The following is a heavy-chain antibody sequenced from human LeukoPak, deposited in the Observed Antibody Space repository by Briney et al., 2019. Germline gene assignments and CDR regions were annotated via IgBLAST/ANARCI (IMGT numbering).Heavy chain of an antibody. J-gene: IGHJ4*02. CDR1: GGSISSGGYY. V-gene: IGHV4-31*03. CDR2: IYYSGST. Sequence: SQTLSLTCTVSGGSISSGGYYWSWIRQHPGKGLEWIGYIYYSGSTYYNPSLKSRVTISVDTSKNQFSLKLSSVTAADTAVYYCARAGYSSGWYLGYYFDYWGQGTLVTVSS. D-gene: IGHD6-19*01. CDR3: ARAGYSSGWYLGYYFDY.